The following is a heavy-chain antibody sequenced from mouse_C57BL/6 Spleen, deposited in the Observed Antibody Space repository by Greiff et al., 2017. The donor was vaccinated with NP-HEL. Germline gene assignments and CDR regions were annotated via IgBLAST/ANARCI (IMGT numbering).Heavy chain of an antibody. CDR2: IYPGSGST. CDR3: ANPYYYGSSYWYFDV. CDR1: GYTFTSYW. Sequence: QVQLQQPGAELVKPGASVKMSCKASGYTFTSYWITWVKQRPGQGLEWIGDIYPGSGSTNYNEKFKSKATLTVDTSSSSAYMQLSSLTPEDSAVYYCANPYYYGSSYWYFDVWGTGTTVTVSS. V-gene: IGHV1-55*01. J-gene: IGHJ1*03. D-gene: IGHD1-1*01.